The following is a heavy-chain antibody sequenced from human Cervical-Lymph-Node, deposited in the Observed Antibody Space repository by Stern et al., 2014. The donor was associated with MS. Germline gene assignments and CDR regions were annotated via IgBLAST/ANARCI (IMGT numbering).Heavy chain of an antibody. D-gene: IGHD1-1*01. CDR1: GFTFSEYW. V-gene: IGHV3-74*02. CDR2: INSVGSST. Sequence: EVQLVESGGGLVQPGGSLRLSCEASGFTFSEYWMHWVRQVPGKGLVWVSRINSVGSSTGYADSVKGRFTISRDNAKNALYLQMNSLRAEDNGVYYCVRGGNWNPYYFGMDVWGQGTTVTVSS. J-gene: IGHJ6*02. CDR3: VRGGNWNPYYFGMDV.